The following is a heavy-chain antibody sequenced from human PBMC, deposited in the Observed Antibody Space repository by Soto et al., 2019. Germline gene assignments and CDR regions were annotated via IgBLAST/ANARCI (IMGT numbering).Heavy chain of an antibody. J-gene: IGHJ4*02. CDR3: ARDLAAGDH. Sequence: QVQLVQSGAEVKKPGASVKLSCRTSGYTFTHYYIHWGRQAPGQGLEWLAIINPASGSTNYAQDFLGRVTLTIDTSTTTVYMELSGLRAEDTAIFYCARDLAAGDHWGQGTLVTVAS. V-gene: IGHV1-46*01. CDR1: GYTFTHYY. CDR2: INPASGST. D-gene: IGHD6-25*01.